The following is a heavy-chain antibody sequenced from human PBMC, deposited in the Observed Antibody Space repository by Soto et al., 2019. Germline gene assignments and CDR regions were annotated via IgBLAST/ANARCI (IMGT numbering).Heavy chain of an antibody. CDR2: IYHSGST. J-gene: IGHJ4*02. CDR1: GGSISSSNW. D-gene: IGHD3-16*02. CDR3: ARVRKGRNYVWGSYRHQYYFDY. Sequence: PSETLSLTCAVSGGSISSSNWWSWVRQPPGKGLEWIGEIYHSGSTNYNPSLKSRVTISVDKSKNQFSLKLSSVTAADTAVYYCARVRKGRNYVWGSYRHQYYFDYWGQGTLVTVSS. V-gene: IGHV4-4*02.